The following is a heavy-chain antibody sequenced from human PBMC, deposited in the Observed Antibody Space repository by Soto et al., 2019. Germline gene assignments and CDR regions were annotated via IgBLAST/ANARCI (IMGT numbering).Heavy chain of an antibody. CDR2: MSYDGSKK. D-gene: IGHD6-13*01. CDR1: GFSFSAYG. V-gene: IGHV3-30*18. Sequence: QVQLVEFGGGVVQPGGSLRLSCVASGFSFSAYGMHWVRQSPGKGLEWVAVMSYDGSKKYYLDSVKGRFTISRDNSQNPLFLQMTTLRPEDSALYYWAKLDTSGDMPTMAAAETHWGQGTLVTVSS. CDR3: AKLDTSGDMPTMAAAETH. J-gene: IGHJ1*01.